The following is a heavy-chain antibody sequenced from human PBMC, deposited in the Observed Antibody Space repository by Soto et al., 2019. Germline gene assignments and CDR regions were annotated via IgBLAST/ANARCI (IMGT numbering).Heavy chain of an antibody. CDR2: IHLSGTT. CDR3: ARGMTPPGAPAWYYFDS. Sequence: SETLSLTCAVSGYSISNGYYWGWIRQPPGKGLEWIGNIHLSGTTNYNPSLRSRVTMSADVSKNQFSRRLTSVTAADTALYYCARGMTPPGAPAWYYFDSWGQGTLVTVSS. V-gene: IGHV4-38-2*01. CDR1: GYSISNGYY. D-gene: IGHD2-8*02. J-gene: IGHJ4*02.